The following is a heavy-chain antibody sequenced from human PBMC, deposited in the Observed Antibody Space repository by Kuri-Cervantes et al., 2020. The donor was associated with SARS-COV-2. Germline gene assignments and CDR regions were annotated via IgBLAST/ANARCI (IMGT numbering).Heavy chain of an antibody. CDR2: ISGSGGST. Sequence: GESLKISCAASGFTFSSYAMSWVRQAPGKGLEWVSAISGSGGSTYYADSVKGRFTISRDDSKSIAYLQMNRLKTEDTAVYYCTRALDYSIYFDYWGQGALVTVSS. D-gene: IGHD4-11*01. V-gene: IGHV3-23*01. CDR3: TRALDYSIYFDY. CDR1: GFTFSSYA. J-gene: IGHJ4*02.